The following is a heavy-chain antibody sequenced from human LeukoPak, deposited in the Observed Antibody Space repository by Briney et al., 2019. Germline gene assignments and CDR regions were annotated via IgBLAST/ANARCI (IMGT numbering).Heavy chain of an antibody. D-gene: IGHD6-19*01. CDR1: GFPFTYFT. CDR2: ISGSDTTT. V-gene: IGHV3-23*01. CDR3: ARVSALRSSGWFGVFDF. J-gene: IGHJ6*02. Sequence: GGSLRLSCAASGFPFTYFTLTWVRQAPGKGLEWVSGISGSDTTTYSADSVKGRFTISRDDSQNTLYLQMNSLRAEDTAIYYCARVSALRSSGWFGVFDFWGQGTTVTVSS.